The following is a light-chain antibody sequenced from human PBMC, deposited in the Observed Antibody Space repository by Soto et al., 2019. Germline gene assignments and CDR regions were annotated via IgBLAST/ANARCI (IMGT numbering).Light chain of an antibody. V-gene: IGKV3-11*01. Sequence: EIGVTQSPAPPSFSLGGRGTLSCTASQSVHSYLAWYQQKPGQAPRLLIYDASNRATGIPARFSGSGSGTDFTLTISSLEPEDFAVYYCQQRLTFGQGTRLEIK. CDR1: QSVHSY. J-gene: IGKJ5*01. CDR3: QQRLT. CDR2: DAS.